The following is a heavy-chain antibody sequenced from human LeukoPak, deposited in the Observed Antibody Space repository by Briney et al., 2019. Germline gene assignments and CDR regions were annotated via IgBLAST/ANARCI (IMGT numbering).Heavy chain of an antibody. Sequence: GGSLRLSCAASGFTFSSYWVQWVRQAPGKGLVWITRINSDGSSLSYADSVKGRFTISRDNAKNTVYLQINSLRAEDTAVYYCARSRYTGSHFDYWGQGTLVTVSS. CDR1: GFTFSSYW. CDR3: ARSRYTGSHFDY. CDR2: INSDGSSL. D-gene: IGHD1-26*01. V-gene: IGHV3-74*01. J-gene: IGHJ4*02.